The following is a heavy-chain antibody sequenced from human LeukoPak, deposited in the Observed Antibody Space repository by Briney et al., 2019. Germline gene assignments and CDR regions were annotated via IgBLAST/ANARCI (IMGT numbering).Heavy chain of an antibody. Sequence: ASVKVSCKASGYTFTSYDINWVRQATGQGLEWMGWMNPNSGNTVYAQKFQDRVTMTRNTSISTAYMEMSSLRSEDTAVYYCARGYGYFAAVTTGGEHDYWGQGTLVTVSS. CDR2: MNPNSGNT. J-gene: IGHJ4*02. CDR1: GYTFTSYD. V-gene: IGHV1-8*01. CDR3: ARGYGYFAAVTTGGEHDY. D-gene: IGHD4-11*01.